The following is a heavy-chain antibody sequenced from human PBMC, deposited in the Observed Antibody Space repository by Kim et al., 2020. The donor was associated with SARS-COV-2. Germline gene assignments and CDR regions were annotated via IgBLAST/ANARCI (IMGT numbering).Heavy chain of an antibody. CDR3: AKDGTSHWRGVYYFDY. D-gene: IGHD2-2*01. CDR1: GFTFDDYA. Sequence: GGSLRLSCAASGFTFDDYAMHWVRQAPGKGLEWVSGISWNSGSIAYADSVKGRFTISRDNAKNSLYLQMNSLRTEDTALYYCAKDGTSHWRGVYYFDYWGRRTLVTVSS. J-gene: IGHJ4*02. CDR2: ISWNSGSI. V-gene: IGHV3-9*01.